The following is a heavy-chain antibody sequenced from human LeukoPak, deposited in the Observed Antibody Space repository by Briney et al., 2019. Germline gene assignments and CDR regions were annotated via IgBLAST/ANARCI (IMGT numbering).Heavy chain of an antibody. V-gene: IGHV3-23*01. CDR3: AKSVVRRVTLPDY. CDR2: ISGSGGST. D-gene: IGHD3-10*01. Sequence: PGGSLRLSCAASGFTFSSYAMSWVRQAPGKGLEWVSAISGSGGSTYYADSVKGRFTISRDNSKNTLYLQMNSLSAEATAVYYCAKSVVRRVTLPDYWGQGTLVTVSS. CDR1: GFTFSSYA. J-gene: IGHJ4*02.